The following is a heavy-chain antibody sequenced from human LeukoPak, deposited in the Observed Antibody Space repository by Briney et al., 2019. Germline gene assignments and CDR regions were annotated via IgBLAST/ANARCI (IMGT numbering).Heavy chain of an antibody. J-gene: IGHJ4*02. CDR3: AKGGVRYDSSGYYFHFDY. Sequence: QTGGSLRLSCAASGFTFSSYAMSWVRQAPGKGLEWVSAISGSGGSTYYADSVKGRFTISRGNSKNTLYLQMNSLRAEDTAVYYCAKGGVRYDSSGYYFHFDYWGQGTLVTVSS. CDR2: ISGSGGST. V-gene: IGHV3-23*01. D-gene: IGHD3-22*01. CDR1: GFTFSSYA.